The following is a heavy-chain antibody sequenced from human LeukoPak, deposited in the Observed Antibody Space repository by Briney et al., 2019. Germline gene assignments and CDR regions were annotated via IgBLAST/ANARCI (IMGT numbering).Heavy chain of an antibody. V-gene: IGHV5-10-1*01. Sequence: GESLKISCKGSGYSFTSYWISWVRKMPGKGLEWMGRIDPSDSYTNYSPSFQGHVTISADKSISTAYLQWSSLKASDTAMYYCAVVGSQYYYYYYGMDVWGQGTTVTVSS. CDR2: IDPSDSYT. J-gene: IGHJ6*02. CDR1: GYSFTSYW. D-gene: IGHD2-15*01. CDR3: AVVGSQYYYYYYGMDV.